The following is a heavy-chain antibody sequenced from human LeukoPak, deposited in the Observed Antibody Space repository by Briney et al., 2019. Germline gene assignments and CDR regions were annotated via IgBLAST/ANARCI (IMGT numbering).Heavy chain of an antibody. Sequence: GRSLRLSCAASGFTFSSYGMHWVRQAPGKGLEWVAVISYDGSNTYYADSVKGRFTISRDNSKNTLYLQMNSLRAEDTAVYYCAKDRDRDGYSRNFLVWGQGTLVTVSS. D-gene: IGHD5-24*01. CDR3: AKDRDRDGYSRNFLV. CDR2: ISYDGSNT. CDR1: GFTFSSYG. V-gene: IGHV3-30*18. J-gene: IGHJ4*02.